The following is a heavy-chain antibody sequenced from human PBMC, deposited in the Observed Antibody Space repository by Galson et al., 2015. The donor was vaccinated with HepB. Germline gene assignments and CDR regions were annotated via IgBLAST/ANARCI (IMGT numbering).Heavy chain of an antibody. Sequence: SVKVSCKASGYTFTSYGISWVRQAPGQGLEWMGWISAYNGNTNFAQKLQGRVSMTTDTSTSTAYMELRSLRSDDTAVYYCARKTSSGYYYDAFDIWGQGTLVTVSS. D-gene: IGHD3-22*01. CDR3: ARKTSSGYYYDAFDI. CDR2: ISAYNGNT. J-gene: IGHJ3*02. CDR1: GYTFTSYG. V-gene: IGHV1-18*01.